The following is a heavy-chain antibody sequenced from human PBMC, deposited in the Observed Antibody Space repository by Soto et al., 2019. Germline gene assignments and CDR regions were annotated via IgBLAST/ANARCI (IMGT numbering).Heavy chain of an antibody. CDR1: GFTFSSYA. J-gene: IGHJ4*02. Sequence: EVQLLESGGGLVQPGGSLRLSCAASGFTFSSYAISWVRQAPGKGLGRASAISGRGGSTYDADSVKGRFTISRDNPKNTLYMQKNRLRAEDRDVYYCANRGSAAGNMGGFFDYRVEGTLVTVYS. CDR2: ISGRGGST. D-gene: IGHD6-13*01. V-gene: IGHV3-23*01. CDR3: ANRGSAAGNMGGFFDY.